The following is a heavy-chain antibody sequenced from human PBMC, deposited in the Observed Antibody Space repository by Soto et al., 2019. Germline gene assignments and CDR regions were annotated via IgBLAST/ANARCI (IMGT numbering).Heavy chain of an antibody. V-gene: IGHV1-69*06. CDR3: ARDGIAASGNWFDP. D-gene: IGHD6-13*01. CDR2: IIPIFGTA. J-gene: IGHJ5*02. Sequence: QVQLVQSGAEVKKPGSSVKVSCKASGGTFSSYAISWVRQAPGQRREWMGGIIPIFGTANYAQKFQGRVTITADKSTSTAYLELSSLSSEDTAVYYCARDGIAASGNWFDPWGQGTLVTVSS. CDR1: GGTFSSYA.